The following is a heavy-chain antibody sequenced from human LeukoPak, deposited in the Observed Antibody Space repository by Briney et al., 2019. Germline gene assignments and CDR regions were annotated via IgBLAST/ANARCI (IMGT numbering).Heavy chain of an antibody. J-gene: IGHJ4*02. CDR3: ARGKVVTMVRGVIITYFDY. CDR1: GYSFTMYF. V-gene: IGHV1-46*01. CDR2: IIPSDGST. Sequence: ASVKVSCKASGYSFTMYFIHWVRQAPGQGLEWMGIIIPSDGSTSYAQKFQGRVTITRDTSTSTVYMELSSLRSEDTAVYYCARGKVVTMVRGVIITYFDYWGQGTLVTVSS. D-gene: IGHD3-10*01.